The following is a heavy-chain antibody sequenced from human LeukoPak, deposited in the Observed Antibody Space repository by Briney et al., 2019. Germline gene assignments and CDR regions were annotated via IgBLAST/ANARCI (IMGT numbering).Heavy chain of an antibody. CDR1: GYSFTSYW. V-gene: IGHV5-51*01. CDR3: AAGGIAAAGTLSDAFDI. Sequence: GESLQISCKGSGYSFTSYWIGWVRQMPGKGLEWMGIIYPGDSDTRYSPSFQGQVTISADKSISTAYLQWSSLKASDTAMYYCAAGGIAAAGTLSDAFDIWGQGTMVTVSS. J-gene: IGHJ3*02. D-gene: IGHD6-13*01. CDR2: IYPGDSDT.